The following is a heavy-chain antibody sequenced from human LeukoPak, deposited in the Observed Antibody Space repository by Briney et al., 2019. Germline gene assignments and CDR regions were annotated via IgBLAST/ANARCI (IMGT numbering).Heavy chain of an antibody. V-gene: IGHV4-61*08. CDR3: AGDYYGSGVNWFDS. Sequence: SETLSLTCTVSGGSVSSGGYYWGWIRQPPGKGLEWIGYIYYTGSTNYSPSLKSRVTISVDTSKNQFSLKLSSVTAADTAVYYCAGDYYGSGVNWFDSWGQGTLVTVSS. CDR2: IYYTGST. J-gene: IGHJ5*01. D-gene: IGHD3-10*01. CDR1: GGSVSSGGYY.